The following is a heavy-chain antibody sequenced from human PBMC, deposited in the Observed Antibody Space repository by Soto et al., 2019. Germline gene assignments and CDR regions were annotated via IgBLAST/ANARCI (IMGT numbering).Heavy chain of an antibody. CDR3: AKEAAMVTSFDY. D-gene: IGHD5-18*01. V-gene: IGHV3-30*18. Sequence: VQLVESGGGLVKPGGSLRLSCAASGFTFSSYGMHWVRQAPGKGLEWVAVISYDGSNKYYADSVKGRFTISRDNSKNTLYLQMNSLRAEDTAVYYCAKEAAMVTSFDYWGQGTLVTVSS. CDR1: GFTFSSYG. J-gene: IGHJ4*02. CDR2: ISYDGSNK.